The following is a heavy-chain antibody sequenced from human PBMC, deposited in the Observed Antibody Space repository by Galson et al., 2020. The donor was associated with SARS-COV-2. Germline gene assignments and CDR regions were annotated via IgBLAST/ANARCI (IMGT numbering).Heavy chain of an antibody. CDR3: ARLRYGYTMYYLEY. J-gene: IGHJ4*02. D-gene: IGHD5-18*01. CDR2: IYPGDSDT. Sequence: GESLKISCKGYGYSFTNYWIGWVRQMPDRGLEWMGIIYPGDSDTRYSPSFQDQVTISADKSISTAYLQWTSLKASDTAMYYCARLRYGYTMYYLEYGGQGTLVTVAS. V-gene: IGHV5-51*01. CDR1: GYSFTNYW.